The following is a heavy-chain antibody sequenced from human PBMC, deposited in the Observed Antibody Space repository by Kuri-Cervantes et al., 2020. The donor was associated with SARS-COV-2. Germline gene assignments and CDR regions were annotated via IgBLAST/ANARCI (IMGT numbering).Heavy chain of an antibody. CDR3: ARDRVGVHDY. J-gene: IGHJ4*02. D-gene: IGHD2-21*01. Sequence: GGSLRLSCAASAFTFSSYAMHWVRQAPGKGLEWVAIISYDGSNKYYADSVKGRFTISRDNSKNTPYLQMNSLRAEDTAVYYCARDRVGVHDYWGQGTLVTVSS. V-gene: IGHV3-30-3*01. CDR2: ISYDGSNK. CDR1: AFTFSSYA.